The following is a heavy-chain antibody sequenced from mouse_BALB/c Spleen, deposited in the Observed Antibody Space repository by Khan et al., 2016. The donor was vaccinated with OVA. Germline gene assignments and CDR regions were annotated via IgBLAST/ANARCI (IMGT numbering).Heavy chain of an antibody. CDR3: ARDYGSLYWYIDV. Sequence: VQLKQSGPGLVKPSQTVSLTCTVTGISITTGNYRWSWIRQFPGNKLEWIGNIYYSGTITYNPSLTSRTTITRDTSKSQFFLEMNSLTAEDTATYFCARDYGSLYWYIDVWGAGTTVTVSS. J-gene: IGHJ1*01. CDR1: GISITTGNYR. D-gene: IGHD1-1*01. CDR2: IYYSGTI. V-gene: IGHV3-5*02.